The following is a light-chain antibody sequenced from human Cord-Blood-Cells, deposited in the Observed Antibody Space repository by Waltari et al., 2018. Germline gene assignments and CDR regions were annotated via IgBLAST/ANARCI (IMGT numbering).Light chain of an antibody. CDR1: QSVSSY. CDR2: DAS. J-gene: IGKJ5*01. CDR3: QQRSNWPIT. Sequence: EIVLTQSQATLSLSPGERATLPCRASQSVSSYLAWYQQKPGQAPRLLIYDASNRATGIPARFSGSGSGTDFTLTISSLEPEDFAVYYCQQRSNWPITFGQGTRLEIK. V-gene: IGKV3-11*01.